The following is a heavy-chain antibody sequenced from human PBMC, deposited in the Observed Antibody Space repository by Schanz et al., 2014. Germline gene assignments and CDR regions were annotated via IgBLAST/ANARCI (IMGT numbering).Heavy chain of an antibody. CDR2: ISSSSSDT. CDR3: ARDSPYCSSISCXXXY. J-gene: IGHJ4*02. V-gene: IGHV3-11*05. CDR1: GFTFSDYY. Sequence: QVQLVESGGGLVKPGGSLRLSCAASGFTFSDYYMSWIRQAPGKGLEWVSYISSSSSDTNYADSVKGRFTISRDNAKXXXYLQMNSLRAEXXXXXXXARDSPYCSSISCXXXYWGQGTLVTVSS. D-gene: IGHD2-2*01.